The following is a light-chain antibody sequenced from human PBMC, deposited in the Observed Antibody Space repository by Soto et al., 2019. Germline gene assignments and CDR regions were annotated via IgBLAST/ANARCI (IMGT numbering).Light chain of an antibody. J-gene: IGKJ4*01. Sequence: DIQMTQSPSSLSASVGDRVTNTCRASQGIGNYLAWFQQKPGKAPRSLIYAASSSQTGVPSKFSGSGSGTDFILTISSLQPEDSATYYCQQYNSYPLTFGRGTKVEIK. CDR2: AAS. CDR1: QGIGNY. CDR3: QQYNSYPLT. V-gene: IGKV1-16*02.